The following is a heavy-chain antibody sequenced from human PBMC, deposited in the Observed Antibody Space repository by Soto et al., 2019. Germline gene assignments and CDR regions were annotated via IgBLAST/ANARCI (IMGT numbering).Heavy chain of an antibody. J-gene: IGHJ4*02. V-gene: IGHV4-39*01. CDR3: ARHSTWFGELFHY. D-gene: IGHD3-10*01. Sequence: QLQLQESGPGLVKPSETLSLTCTVSGGSISSSSYYWGWIRQPPGKGLEWIGSIYYSGSTYYNPSLKSRVTISVDTSKNQFSLKLSSVTAADTAVYYCARHSTWFGELFHYWGQGTLVTVSS. CDR1: GGSISSSSYY. CDR2: IYYSGST.